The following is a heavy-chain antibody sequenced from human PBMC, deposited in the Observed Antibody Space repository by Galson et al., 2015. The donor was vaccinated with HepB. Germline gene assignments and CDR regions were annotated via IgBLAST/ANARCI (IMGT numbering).Heavy chain of an antibody. Sequence: QSGAEVKKSGESLRLSCRVSGYSLTTYWIIWVRQMPGKGLEWMGRIDPNDSYTSYSPSFQGHVTISFDKSIGTAYLQWSSLKASDTAIYYCAGLDCSFTNCHIRDFDPWGQGTLVTVSS. V-gene: IGHV5-10-1*01. J-gene: IGHJ5*02. CDR1: GYSLTTYW. CDR3: AGLDCSFTNCHIRDFDP. D-gene: IGHD2-2*01. CDR2: IDPNDSYT.